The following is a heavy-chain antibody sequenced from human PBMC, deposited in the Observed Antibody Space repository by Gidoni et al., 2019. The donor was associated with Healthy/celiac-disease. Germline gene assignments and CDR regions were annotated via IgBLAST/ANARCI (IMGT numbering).Heavy chain of an antibody. V-gene: IGHV4-31*03. J-gene: IGHJ4*02. CDR2: IYYSGST. Sequence: QVQLQESGPGLVKPSQTLSLTCTVSGGSTSSGGYYWSWIRQHPGKGLEWIGYIYYSGSTYYNPSLKSRVTISVDTSKNQFSLKLSFVTAADTAVYYCASIGLEQQLAFDYWGQGTLVTVSS. CDR1: GGSTSSGGYY. CDR3: ASIGLEQQLAFDY. D-gene: IGHD6-13*01.